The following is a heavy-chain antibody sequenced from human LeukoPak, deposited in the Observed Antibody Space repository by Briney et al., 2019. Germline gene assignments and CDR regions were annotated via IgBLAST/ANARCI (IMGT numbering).Heavy chain of an antibody. CDR1: GYTFTSYD. V-gene: IGHV1-8*01. J-gene: IGHJ4*02. D-gene: IGHD3-3*01. CDR2: MNPNSGNT. Sequence: GASVKVSRKASGYTFTSYDINWVRQATGQGLEWMGWMNPNSGNTGYAQKFQGRVTMTRNTSISTAYMELSSLRSEDTAVYYCARFGVVISDCYFDYWGQGTLVTVSS. CDR3: ARFGVVISDCYFDY.